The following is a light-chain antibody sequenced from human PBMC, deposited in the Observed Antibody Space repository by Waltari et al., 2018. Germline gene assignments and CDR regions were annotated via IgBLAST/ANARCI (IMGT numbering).Light chain of an antibody. CDR1: SSAVGGYNF. Sequence: QSALTQPASVSGFPGQSLTISCTGTSSAVGGYNFVSWYQQHPGKAPKLMIYDVTNRPSGVSHRFSASKSGNTASLTISGLQAEDEADYYCSSYTSRNTVVFGGGTTLTVL. J-gene: IGLJ2*01. CDR2: DVT. CDR3: SSYTSRNTVV. V-gene: IGLV2-14*03.